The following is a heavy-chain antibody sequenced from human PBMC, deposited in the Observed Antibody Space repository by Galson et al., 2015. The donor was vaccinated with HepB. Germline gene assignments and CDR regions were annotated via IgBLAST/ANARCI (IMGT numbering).Heavy chain of an antibody. Sequence: SVKVSCKASGYTFTGNSMHWVRQAPGQGLEWMGRINPNSGGTNYAQRFQGRVTMTRDTSISTAYMELNSLRSDDTAVYYCARGRYCSGGSCYSPFDSWGQRTLVTVSP. CDR2: INPNSGGT. CDR3: ARGRYCSGGSCYSPFDS. V-gene: IGHV1-2*06. CDR1: GYTFTGNS. D-gene: IGHD2-15*01. J-gene: IGHJ4*02.